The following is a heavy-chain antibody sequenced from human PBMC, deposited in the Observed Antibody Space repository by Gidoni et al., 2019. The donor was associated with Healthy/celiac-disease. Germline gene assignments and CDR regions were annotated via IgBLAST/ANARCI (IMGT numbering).Heavy chain of an antibody. V-gene: IGHV3-30-3*01. Sequence: QVQLVESGGGVVQPGRSLRLPCAASGFTFSSYAMHWVRQAPGKGLEWVAVISYDGSNKYYADAVKGRFTISRDNSKNTLYLQMNSLRAEDTAVYYCARDHGSSGYYGAYWGQGTLVTVSS. CDR3: ARDHGSSGYYGAY. CDR2: ISYDGSNK. J-gene: IGHJ4*02. CDR1: GFTFSSYA. D-gene: IGHD3-22*01.